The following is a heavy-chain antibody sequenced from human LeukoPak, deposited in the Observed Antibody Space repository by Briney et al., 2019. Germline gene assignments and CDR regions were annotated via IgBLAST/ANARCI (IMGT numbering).Heavy chain of an antibody. Sequence: ASVKVSCKASGGTFSSYAISWVRQAPGQGLEWMGGIIPIFGTANYAQKFQGRVTITADKSTSTAYTELSRLRSEDTAVYYCARALGYCSGGSCYSMDYWGQGTLVTVSS. V-gene: IGHV1-69*06. CDR3: ARALGYCSGGSCYSMDY. CDR2: IIPIFGTA. CDR1: GGTFSSYA. D-gene: IGHD2-15*01. J-gene: IGHJ4*02.